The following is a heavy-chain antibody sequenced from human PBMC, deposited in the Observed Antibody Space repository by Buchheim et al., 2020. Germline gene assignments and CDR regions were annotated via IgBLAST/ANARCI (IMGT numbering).Heavy chain of an antibody. D-gene: IGHD6-13*01. J-gene: IGHJ4*02. V-gene: IGHV4-39*01. CDR3: ARQDSSWPDY. CDR1: GGSISKNNYY. CDR2: IYYSGST. Sequence: QLQLQESGPGLVKPSETLSLTCTVSGGSISKNNYYWAWIRQPPGKGLEWIGTIYYSGSTYYNPSLKSRVTISVDTSKIQFSLKLYSVTAADTAVYYCARQDSSWPDYWGQGAL.